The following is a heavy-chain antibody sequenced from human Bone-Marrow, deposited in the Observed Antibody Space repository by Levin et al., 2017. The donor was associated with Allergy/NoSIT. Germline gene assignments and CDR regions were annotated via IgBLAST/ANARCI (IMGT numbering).Heavy chain of an antibody. Sequence: GGSLRLSCAASGFTFSSYSMNWVRQAPGKGLEWVSSISSSSSYIYYADSVKGRFTISRDNAKNSLYLQMNSLRAEDTAVYYCARVWISSSPHRAYYDYYGMDGWGQGTTVTVSS. D-gene: IGHD6-13*01. CDR2: ISSSSSYI. CDR3: ARVWISSSPHRAYYDYYGMDG. J-gene: IGHJ6*02. V-gene: IGHV3-21*01. CDR1: GFTFSSYS.